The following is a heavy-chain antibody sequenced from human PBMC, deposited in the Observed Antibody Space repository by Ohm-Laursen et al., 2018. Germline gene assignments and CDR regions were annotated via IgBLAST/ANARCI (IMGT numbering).Heavy chain of an antibody. V-gene: IGHV4-39*07. Sequence: SETLSLTCTVSGGSISSTSYYWGWIRQPPGKGLEWIGSIYYTGSTYFNPSLQSRVTISVDTSKNQFSLRLSSVTAADTAVYYCARGRWIQDGGSTANDYWGQGTLVTVSS. J-gene: IGHJ4*02. CDR3: ARGRWIQDGGSTANDY. CDR2: IYYTGST. CDR1: GGSISSTSYY. D-gene: IGHD5-18*01.